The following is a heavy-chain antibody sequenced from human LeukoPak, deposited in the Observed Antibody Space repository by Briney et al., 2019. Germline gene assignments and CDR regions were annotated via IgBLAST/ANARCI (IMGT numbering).Heavy chain of an antibody. CDR1: IFVFSEYY. CDR3: AKGRRTGFVDY. CDR2: ITNDGSRQ. Sequence: GGSLRLSCEPSIFVFSEYYMHWVRLAPGMGLEWLAVITNDGSRQFYADSVKGRFTVSRDNSKSLLFLQMESLRHDDTGIYYCAKGRRTGFVDYWGQGALVTVSS. J-gene: IGHJ4*02. V-gene: IGHV3-30*18. D-gene: IGHD1-1*01.